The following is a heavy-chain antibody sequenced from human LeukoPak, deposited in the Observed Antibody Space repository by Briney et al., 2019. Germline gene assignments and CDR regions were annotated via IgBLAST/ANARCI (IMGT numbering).Heavy chain of an antibody. Sequence: SETLSLICTVSGRSISGYYWGWIRQPAGKGLEWIGRIYTSGSTTYNPSLKSRVTMSVDTSKNQFSLKLSSVTAADTAVYYCARLPIRSRGVMSPVMDVWGKGTTVTISS. J-gene: IGHJ6*04. D-gene: IGHD3-10*01. CDR2: IYTSGST. V-gene: IGHV4-4*07. CDR1: GRSISGYY. CDR3: ARLPIRSRGVMSPVMDV.